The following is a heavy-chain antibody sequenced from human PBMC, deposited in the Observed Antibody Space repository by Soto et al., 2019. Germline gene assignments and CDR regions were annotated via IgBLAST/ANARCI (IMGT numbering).Heavy chain of an antibody. CDR3: ARKKAIPGSLNWFDP. V-gene: IGHV4-39*07. Sequence: SETLSLTCTVSGGSISSSSYYWGWIRQPPGKGLEWIGEINHSGSTNYNPSLKSRVTISVDTSKNQFSLKLSSVTAADTAVYYCARKKAIPGSLNWFDPWGQGTLVTVSS. D-gene: IGHD2-2*01. CDR2: INHSGST. CDR1: GGSISSSSYY. J-gene: IGHJ5*02.